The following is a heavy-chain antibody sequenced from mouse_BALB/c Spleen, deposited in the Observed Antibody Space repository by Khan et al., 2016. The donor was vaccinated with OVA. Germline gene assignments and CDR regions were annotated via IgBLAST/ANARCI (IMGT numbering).Heavy chain of an antibody. CDR2: ISSGGSYT. V-gene: IGHV5-6*01. CDR3: ARQPGYYEGSAMDY. J-gene: IGHJ4*01. Sequence: EVELVESGADLVKPGGSLKLSCAASGFTFSSYGMSWVRQTPDKRLEWVAAISSGGSYTYYPDSLKGRFTISRDNAKNTLYLQMSSLKSEDTAMYYCARQPGYYEGSAMDYWGQGTSVTVSS. CDR1: GFTFSSYG. D-gene: IGHD2-3*01.